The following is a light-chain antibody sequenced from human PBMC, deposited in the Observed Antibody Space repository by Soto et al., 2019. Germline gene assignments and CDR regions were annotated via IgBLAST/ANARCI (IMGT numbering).Light chain of an antibody. Sequence: QSVLTQPASVSGSPGQSVTISCAGTSSDVGGYNYVSWYQHHPGKVPKLMIYEISHRPSGVSHRFSGSKSGNTASLTISGLQADDEADYYCTSYTSRSTYVFGTGTKLTVL. CDR2: EIS. J-gene: IGLJ1*01. CDR1: SSDVGGYNY. CDR3: TSYTSRSTYV. V-gene: IGLV2-14*01.